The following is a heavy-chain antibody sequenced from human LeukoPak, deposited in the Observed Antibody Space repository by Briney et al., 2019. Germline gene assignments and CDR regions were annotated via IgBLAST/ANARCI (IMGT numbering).Heavy chain of an antibody. D-gene: IGHD2-21*02. CDR2: ISGSGGST. V-gene: IGHV3-23*01. Sequence: GGSLRLSCAASGVTFSSYAMNWVRQAPGKGLEWVSAISGSGGSTYYADSVKGRFTISRDNSKNTLYLQMNSLRAEDTAVYYCAKDRLLVVTTIFDYWGQGTLVTVSS. CDR3: AKDRLLVVTTIFDY. CDR1: GVTFSSYA. J-gene: IGHJ4*02.